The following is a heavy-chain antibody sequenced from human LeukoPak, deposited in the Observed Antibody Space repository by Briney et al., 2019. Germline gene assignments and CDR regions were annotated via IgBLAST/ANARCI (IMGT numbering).Heavy chain of an antibody. CDR1: GGSFSGYF. V-gene: IGHV4-34*01. D-gene: IGHD3-22*01. CDR3: ARGWGYYDSSGYPYYFDY. J-gene: IGHJ4*02. Sequence: PSETLSLTCAVYGGSFSGYFWSWLGPPPGKGREWVGEINHSGSTNYNPSLKSRVTISVDTSKNQFSLKLSSVTAADTAVYYCARGWGYYDSSGYPYYFDYWGQGTLVTVSS. CDR2: INHSGST.